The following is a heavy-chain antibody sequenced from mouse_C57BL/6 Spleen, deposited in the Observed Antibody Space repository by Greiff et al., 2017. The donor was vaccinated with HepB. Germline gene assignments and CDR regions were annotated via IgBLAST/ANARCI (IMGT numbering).Heavy chain of an antibody. Sequence: QVQLQQPGAELVMPGASVKLSCKASGYTFTSYWMHWVKQRPGQGLEWIGEIDPSDSYTNYNQKFKGKSTLTVDKSSSTASMQLSSLTSEDSAVYYCARGDSSGGFAYWGQGTLVTVSA. CDR3: ARGDSSGGFAY. V-gene: IGHV1-69*01. CDR1: GYTFTSYW. J-gene: IGHJ3*01. D-gene: IGHD3-2*02. CDR2: IDPSDSYT.